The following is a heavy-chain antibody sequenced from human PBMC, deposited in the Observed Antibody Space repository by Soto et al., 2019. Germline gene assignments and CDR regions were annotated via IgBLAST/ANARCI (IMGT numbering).Heavy chain of an antibody. CDR2: IVVGSGNT. CDR1: GFTFTSSA. CDR3: AGGDYVEGYFDY. J-gene: IGHJ4*02. D-gene: IGHD4-17*01. Sequence: GASVKVSCKASGFTFTSSAMQWVRQARGQRLEWIGWIVVGSGNTNYAQKFQERVTITRDMSTSTAYMELSSLRSEDTAVYYCAGGDYVEGYFDYWGQRTLVTVSS. V-gene: IGHV1-58*02.